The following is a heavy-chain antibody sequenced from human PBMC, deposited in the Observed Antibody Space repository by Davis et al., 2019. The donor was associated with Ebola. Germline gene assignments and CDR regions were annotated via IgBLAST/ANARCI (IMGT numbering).Heavy chain of an antibody. J-gene: IGHJ4*02. Sequence: SETLSLTCAVYGGSFSGYYWSWIRQPPGKGLEWIGEINHSGSTNYNPSLKSRVPISVDTSKNQFSLKLSSVTAADTAVYYCARGRSYYYGSGSYYNVWGQGTLVTVSS. D-gene: IGHD3-10*01. CDR2: INHSGST. CDR1: GGSFSGYY. CDR3: ARGRSYYYGSGSYYNV. V-gene: IGHV4-34*01.